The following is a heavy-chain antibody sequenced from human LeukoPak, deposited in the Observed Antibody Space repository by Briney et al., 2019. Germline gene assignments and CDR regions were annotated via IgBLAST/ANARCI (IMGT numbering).Heavy chain of an antibody. V-gene: IGHV3-21*01. CDR2: ISSSSSYI. CDR1: GFTFSSYS. CDR3: AREDGGSSTSFDY. J-gene: IGHJ4*02. D-gene: IGHD2-2*01. Sequence: PGGSLRLSCAASGFTFSSYSMNWVRQAPGKGLEWVSSISSSSSYIYYADSVKGRFTISRDSAKNSLYLQMNSLRAEDTAVYYCAREDGGSSTSFDYWGQGTLVTVSS.